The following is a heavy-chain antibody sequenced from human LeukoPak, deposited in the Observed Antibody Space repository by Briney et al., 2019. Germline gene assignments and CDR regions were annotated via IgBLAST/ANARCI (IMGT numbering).Heavy chain of an antibody. CDR1: GGSTSSSSYY. D-gene: IGHD5-18*01. CDR3: ARPSGYSYGYGIDY. J-gene: IGHJ4*02. V-gene: IGHV4-39*01. CDR2: IYYSGST. Sequence: SETLSLTCTVSGGSTSSSSYYWGWIRQPPGEGLEWIGSIYYSGSTYYNPSLKSRVTISVDTSKNQFSLKLSSVTAADTAVYYCARPSGYSYGYGIDYWGQGTLVTVSS.